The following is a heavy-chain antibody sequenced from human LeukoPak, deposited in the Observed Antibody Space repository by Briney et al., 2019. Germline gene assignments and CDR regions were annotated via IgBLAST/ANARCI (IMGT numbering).Heavy chain of an antibody. V-gene: IGHV3-30-3*01. CDR2: ISYDGSNK. Sequence: PGGSLRLSCAASGFTFSSYAMHWVRQAPGKGLEWVAVISYDGSNKYYADSVKGRFTISRDNSKNTLYLQMNSLRAEDTAVYYCARRAGYGMDVWGQGTTVTVSS. CDR1: GFTFSSYA. J-gene: IGHJ6*02. CDR3: ARRAGYGMDV.